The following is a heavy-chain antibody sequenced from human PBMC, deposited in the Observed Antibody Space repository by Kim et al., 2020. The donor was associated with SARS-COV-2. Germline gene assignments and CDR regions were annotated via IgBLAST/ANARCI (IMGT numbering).Heavy chain of an antibody. J-gene: IGHJ5*02. Sequence: ASVKVSCKASGYTFTGYYMHWVRQAPGQGLEWMGWINPNSGGTNYAQKFQGRVTMTRDTSISTAYMELSRLRSDDTAVYYCASSAWRLQGWFDPWGQGTLVTVSS. CDR1: GYTFTGYY. CDR2: INPNSGGT. CDR3: ASSAWRLQGWFDP. D-gene: IGHD6-25*01. V-gene: IGHV1-2*02.